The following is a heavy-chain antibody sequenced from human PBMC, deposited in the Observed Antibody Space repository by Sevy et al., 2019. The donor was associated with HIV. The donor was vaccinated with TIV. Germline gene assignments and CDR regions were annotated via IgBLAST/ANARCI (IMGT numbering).Heavy chain of an antibody. Sequence: GSLRLPCAASGFIFCGFGLSWVRPASGKGLGWVPRIKGGDDRTYYADSVKGRFTVSRDNSKNTLYLQMNTLRAEDTALYYCAKFGDYYDSGGYYWYFDFWGRGTLVTVSS. CDR1: GFIFCGFG. CDR3: AKFGDYYDSGGYYWYFDF. V-gene: IGHV3-23*01. CDR2: IKGGDDRT. D-gene: IGHD3-22*01. J-gene: IGHJ2*01.